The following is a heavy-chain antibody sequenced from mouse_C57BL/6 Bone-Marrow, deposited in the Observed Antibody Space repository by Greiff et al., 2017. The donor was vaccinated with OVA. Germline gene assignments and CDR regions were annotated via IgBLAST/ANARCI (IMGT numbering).Heavy chain of an antibody. D-gene: IGHD2-1*01. V-gene: IGHV1-80*01. CDR1: GYAFSSYW. CDR2: IYPGDGDT. Sequence: VQLQQSGAELVKPGASVKISCKASGYAFSSYWMNWVKQRPGKGLEWIGQIYPGDGDTNYNGKFKGKATLTADKSSSTAYMQLSSLTSEDSAVYFCARDYGNPYWYFDVWGTGTTVTDSS. CDR3: ARDYGNPYWYFDV. J-gene: IGHJ1*03.